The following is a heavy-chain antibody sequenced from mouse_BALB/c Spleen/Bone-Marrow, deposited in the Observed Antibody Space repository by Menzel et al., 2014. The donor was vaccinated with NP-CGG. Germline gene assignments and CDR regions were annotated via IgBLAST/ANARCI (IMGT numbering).Heavy chain of an antibody. CDR2: INPSNGGT. V-gene: IGHV1S81*02. CDR3: SRGRRDALDY. Sequence: VKLMESGVELVRPGASVKLSCKASGYTFTSYYMYWVKQRPGQGLEWFGEINPSNGGTDLNEKFKNKAILTVDKSSSTAYMHLSSLTSEESAVYFCSRGRRDALDYWGQGTSVTVSS. J-gene: IGHJ4*01. CDR1: GYTFTSYY.